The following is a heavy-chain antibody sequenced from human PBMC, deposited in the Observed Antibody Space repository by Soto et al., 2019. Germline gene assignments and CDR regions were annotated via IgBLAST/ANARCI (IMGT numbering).Heavy chain of an antibody. CDR1: GFTFTNSA. Sequence: SVKVSCKASGFTFTNSAVQWVRQARGRRLEWIGWIVVATANTDYAQKFQERVAITRDMSTSTTYMELSSLRSEDTAVYYCAAGVMAGQDYYYGMDVWGQGTTVTVSS. V-gene: IGHV1-58*01. CDR3: AAGVMAGQDYYYGMDV. CDR2: IVVATANT. D-gene: IGHD3-16*01. J-gene: IGHJ6*02.